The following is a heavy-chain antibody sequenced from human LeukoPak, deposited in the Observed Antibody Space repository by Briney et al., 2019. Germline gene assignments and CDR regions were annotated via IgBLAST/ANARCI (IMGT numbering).Heavy chain of an antibody. CDR3: AGTPGDCSGGSCYRINWFDP. CDR1: GGSFSSYY. D-gene: IGHD2-15*01. CDR2: INHSGST. Sequence: SETLSLTCAVYGGSFSSYYWSWIRQPPGKGLEWIGEINHSGSTNYNPSLKSRVTISVDTSKNQFSLKLSSVTAADTAVYYCAGTPGDCSGGSCYRINWFDPWGQGTLVTVSS. J-gene: IGHJ5*02. V-gene: IGHV4-34*01.